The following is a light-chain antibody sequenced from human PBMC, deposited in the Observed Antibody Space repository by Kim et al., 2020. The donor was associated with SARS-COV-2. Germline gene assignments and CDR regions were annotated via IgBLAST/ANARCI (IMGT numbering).Light chain of an antibody. CDR3: QQRTNWPPFT. CDR2: DAS. Sequence: LSPGETATLACRASQSVSYFSAWYQQKPGLAPRLLIYDASNRAPGIPARFSGSGSGTDFTLTISSLEPEDFAVYYCQQRTNWPPFTFGQGTKLEI. CDR1: QSVSYF. J-gene: IGKJ2*01. V-gene: IGKV3-11*01.